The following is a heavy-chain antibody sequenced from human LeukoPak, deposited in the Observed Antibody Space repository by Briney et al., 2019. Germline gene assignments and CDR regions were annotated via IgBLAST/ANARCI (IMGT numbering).Heavy chain of an antibody. J-gene: IGHJ6*02. CDR1: GYTFTSYG. V-gene: IGHV1-18*01. CDR3: AREGPLLWFGELLPYYYGMDV. Sequence: ASVKVSCKASGYTFTSYGISWVRQAPGQGLEWMGWISAYNGNTNYAQKLQGRVTMTTGTSTSTAYMELRSLRSDDTAVYYCAREGPLLWFGELLPYYYGMDVWGQGTTVTVSS. CDR2: ISAYNGNT. D-gene: IGHD3-10*01.